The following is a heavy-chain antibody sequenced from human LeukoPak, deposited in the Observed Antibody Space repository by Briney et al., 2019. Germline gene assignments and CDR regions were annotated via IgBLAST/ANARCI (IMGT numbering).Heavy chain of an antibody. CDR1: GGSISSYY. V-gene: IGHV4-59*01. J-gene: IGHJ6*03. Sequence: SETLSLTCTVSGGSISSYYWSWIRQPPGKGLEWIGYIYYSGSTNYNPSLKSRVTISVDTSKNQFSLKLSSVTAADTAVYYCASSTTVTTSYYYYYMDVWGKGPRSPSP. D-gene: IGHD4-11*01. CDR2: IYYSGST. CDR3: ASSTTVTTSYYYYYMDV.